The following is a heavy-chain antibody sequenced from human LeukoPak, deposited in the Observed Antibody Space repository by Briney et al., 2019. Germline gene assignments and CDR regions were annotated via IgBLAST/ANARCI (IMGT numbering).Heavy chain of an antibody. Sequence: GGSLRLSCTASGFTFSSYAMSWVRQAPGKGLEWVSSLSGSGDTTYYADSVKGRFTISRDNSKNTLYLQLNSLRAEDTAVYYCAKEATVTTNYFDYWGQGTLVTVSS. CDR3: AKEATVTTNYFDY. D-gene: IGHD4-17*01. CDR2: LSGSGDTT. CDR1: GFTFSSYA. J-gene: IGHJ4*02. V-gene: IGHV3-23*01.